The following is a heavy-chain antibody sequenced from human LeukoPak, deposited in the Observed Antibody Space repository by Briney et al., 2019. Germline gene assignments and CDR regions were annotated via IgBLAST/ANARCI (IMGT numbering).Heavy chain of an antibody. CDR1: GFTFSNYW. CDR3: ARRRCSSTSCFFDY. J-gene: IGHJ4*02. CDR2: IKQDGSEK. V-gene: IGHV3-7*01. D-gene: IGHD2-2*01. Sequence: GGSLRLSCAASGFTFSNYWMSWVRQAPGMGLEWVANIKQDGSEKYYVDSVKGRFTISRDNAKNSLYLQMNGLRAEDTAVYYCARRRCSSTSCFFDYWGQGTLVTVSS.